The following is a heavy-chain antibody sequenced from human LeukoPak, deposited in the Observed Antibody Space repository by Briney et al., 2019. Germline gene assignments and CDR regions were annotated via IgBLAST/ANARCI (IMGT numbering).Heavy chain of an antibody. CDR3: ARPFGLSDWFDP. D-gene: IGHD3-10*01. CDR2: INPNSGDT. J-gene: IGHJ5*02. Sequence: GASVKVSCKASGYTFTGYFLHWMRQAPGQGLEWMGWINPNSGDTKYGQKFQGRVTMTRDTSISTAYMEVGSLRSDDTAVYYCARPFGLSDWFDPWGQGTLVTVSS. V-gene: IGHV1-2*02. CDR1: GYTFTGYF.